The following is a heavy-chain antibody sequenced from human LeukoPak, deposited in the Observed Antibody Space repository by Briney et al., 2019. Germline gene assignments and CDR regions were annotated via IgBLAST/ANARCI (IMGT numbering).Heavy chain of an antibody. CDR3: ARDQLEGTHDY. D-gene: IGHD1-1*01. J-gene: IGHJ4*02. CDR1: GFTFSSYE. CDR2: ISSSGSTI. V-gene: IGHV3-48*03. Sequence: GGSLRLSCAASGFTFSSYEMNWVRQAPGKGLEWVSYISSSGSTIYYADSVKGGFTISRDNAKNSLYLQMNSLRAEDTAVYYCARDQLEGTHDYWGQGTLVTVSS.